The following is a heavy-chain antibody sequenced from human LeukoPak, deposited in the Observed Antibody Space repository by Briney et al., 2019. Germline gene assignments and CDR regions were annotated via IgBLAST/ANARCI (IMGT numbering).Heavy chain of an antibody. V-gene: IGHV3-23*01. J-gene: IGHJ4*02. Sequence: GGSLRLSCAASGFTFSSYGMSWVRQAPGKGLEWVSAISRSGGSTYSADSVKGRFTISRDNSKNVLYLQMNSLRAEDTAVYYCAKDEAVFDYWGQGTLVTVSS. CDR3: AKDEAVFDY. CDR1: GFTFSSYG. CDR2: ISRSGGST.